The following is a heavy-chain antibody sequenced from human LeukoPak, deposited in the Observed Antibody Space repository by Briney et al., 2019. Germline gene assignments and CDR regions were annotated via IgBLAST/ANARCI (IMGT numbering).Heavy chain of an antibody. J-gene: IGHJ5*02. D-gene: IGHD2-2*01. CDR2: IYYSGST. CDR1: GGSISSSSYY. V-gene: IGHV4-39*07. CDR3: ASRYQQTDRHKNPRNNWFDP. Sequence: PSETLSLTCTVSGGSISSSSYYWGWIRQPPGKGLEWIGSIYYSGSTYYNPSLKSRVTISVDTSKNQFSLKLSSVTAADTAVYYCASRYQQTDRHKNPRNNWFDPWGQGTLVTVSS.